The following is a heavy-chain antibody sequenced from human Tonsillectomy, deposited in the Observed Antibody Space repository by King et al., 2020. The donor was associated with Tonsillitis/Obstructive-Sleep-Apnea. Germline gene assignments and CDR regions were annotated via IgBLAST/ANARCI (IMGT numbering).Heavy chain of an antibody. CDR2: IYYSGST. V-gene: IGHV4-39*01. CDR1: GGSISSSSYY. Sequence: LQLQESGPGLVKPSETLSLTCTVSGGSISSSSYYWGWIRQPPGKGLEWIGNIYYSGSTYYNPSLKSRVTIFVDTSKNQFSLKLSSVTAADTAVYYCAGHGGLGMAVRPLYGMGVWGRGTTVTVSS. CDR3: AGHGGLGMAVRPLYGMGV. D-gene: IGHD6-6*01. J-gene: IGHJ6*01.